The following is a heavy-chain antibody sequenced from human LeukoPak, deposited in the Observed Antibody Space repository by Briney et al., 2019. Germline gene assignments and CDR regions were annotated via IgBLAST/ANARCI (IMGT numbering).Heavy chain of an antibody. CDR3: TTRDPTDGILTGPGAFDV. CDR1: GGSISSSSYY. D-gene: IGHD3-9*01. CDR2: IYYSGST. Sequence: SETLSLTCTVSGGSISSSSYYWGWIRQPPGKGLEWIGSIYYSGSTYHNPSLKSRVTISVDTSKNQFSLKLSSVTAADTAVYYCTTRDPTDGILTGPGAFDVWGRGTVVTVSS. V-gene: IGHV4-39*07. J-gene: IGHJ3*01.